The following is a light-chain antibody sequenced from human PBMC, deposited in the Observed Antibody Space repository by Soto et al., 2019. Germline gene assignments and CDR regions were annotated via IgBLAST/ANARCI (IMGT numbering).Light chain of an antibody. V-gene: IGLV2-14*01. CDR1: SSDVGGYNY. CDR3: SSYTSSSFYV. Sequence: QSALTQPASVSGSPGQSITISCTGTSSDVGGYNYVSWYQQLPGKAPKLMIYEVSNRPSGVSNRFSGSKSGNTASLIISGLQAEDEADYYCSSYTSSSFYVFGTGTKLTVL. J-gene: IGLJ1*01. CDR2: EVS.